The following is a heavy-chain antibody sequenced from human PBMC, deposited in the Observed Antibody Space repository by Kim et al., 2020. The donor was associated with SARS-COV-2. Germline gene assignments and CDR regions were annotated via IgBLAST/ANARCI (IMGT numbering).Heavy chain of an antibody. V-gene: IGHV3-23*01. CDR1: GFSFSSHA. CDR3: AKGSNYGYGYYFDY. J-gene: IGHJ4*02. D-gene: IGHD5-18*01. Sequence: GGSLRLSCAASGFSFSSHAMGWVRQAPGKGLQWVSSITNSGDSTYYADSVKGRFTISRDNSKNTLYLRMSSLRAEDTAVYYCAKGSNYGYGYYFDYWGQGTLLTVSS. CDR2: ITNSGDST.